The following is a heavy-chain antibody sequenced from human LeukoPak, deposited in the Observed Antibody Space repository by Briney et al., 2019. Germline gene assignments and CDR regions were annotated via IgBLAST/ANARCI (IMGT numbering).Heavy chain of an antibody. J-gene: IGHJ5*02. V-gene: IGHV1-2*02. CDR2: IDPNSGGT. CDR1: GYTFTDYY. CDR3: ARDVGGIRRFDP. Sequence: ASVKVFCKASGYTFTDYYLHWVRQAPGQGLEWMGWIDPNSGGTHYVQKFQGTVTMTRDTSISTVYMELSRLSSDDTAVYYCARDVGGIRRFDPWGQGTLVTVSS. D-gene: IGHD2-15*01.